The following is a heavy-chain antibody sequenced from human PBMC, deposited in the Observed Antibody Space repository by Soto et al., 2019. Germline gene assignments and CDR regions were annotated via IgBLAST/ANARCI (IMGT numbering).Heavy chain of an antibody. D-gene: IGHD3-22*01. V-gene: IGHV5-51*01. J-gene: IGHJ5*02. CDR3: ARKDKSGYFNWFDP. CDR2: IFPSDSDT. Sequence: PGESLKISCRTSGYKFTSSWIAWVRQKPGKGLEWMGIIFPSDSDTRYSPSIQGQVTISADRSTSTVFLQWASLKASDTAVYFCARKDKSGYFNWFDPWGQGTLVTVSS. CDR1: GYKFTSSW.